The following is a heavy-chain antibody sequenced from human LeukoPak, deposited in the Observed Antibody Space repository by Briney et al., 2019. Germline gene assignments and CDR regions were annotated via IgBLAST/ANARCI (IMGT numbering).Heavy chain of an antibody. CDR2: IKQDGSEK. CDR1: GFTFSSYW. D-gene: IGHD3-22*01. J-gene: IGHJ3*02. CDR3: ATYDSSGYPRGGAFDI. V-gene: IGHV3-7*01. Sequence: GGSLRLSCAASGFTFSSYWMSWVRQAPGKGLEWVANIKQDGSEKYYVDSVKGRFTISRDNAKNSLYLRMNSLRAEDTAVYYCATYDSSGYPRGGAFDIWGQGTMVTVSS.